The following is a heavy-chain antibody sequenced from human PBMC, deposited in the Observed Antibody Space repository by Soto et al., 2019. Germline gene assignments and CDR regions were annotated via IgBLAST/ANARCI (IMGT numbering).Heavy chain of an antibody. V-gene: IGHV6-1*01. Sequence: SQTLSLTCVISGDSVSSNSAAWNWIRQSPSRGLEWLGRTYYRSKWYNDYAVSVKSRITINPDTSKNQFSLQLNSVTPEDTAVYYCARHLRYCSSTSCYSWFDPWGQGTLVTVSS. CDR2: TYYRSKWYN. J-gene: IGHJ5*02. CDR1: GDSVSSNSAA. CDR3: ARHLRYCSSTSCYSWFDP. D-gene: IGHD2-2*01.